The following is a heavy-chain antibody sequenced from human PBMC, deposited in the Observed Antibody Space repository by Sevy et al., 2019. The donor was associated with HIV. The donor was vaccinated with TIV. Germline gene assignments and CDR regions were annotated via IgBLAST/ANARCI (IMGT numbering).Heavy chain of an antibody. D-gene: IGHD2-15*01. CDR3: ARVVGYCSGGRCSIIDF. Sequence: GGSLRLSCAASGFSLSDHAVSWVRQTPGKGLEWLAVISYNGRKQYYADSVKGRFTISKDDSKNTLYLQLNSLRAEDTAVYYCARVVGYCSGGRCSIIDFWGQGTLVTVSS. V-gene: IGHV3-30*04. CDR1: GFSLSDHA. CDR2: ISYNGRKQ. J-gene: IGHJ4*02.